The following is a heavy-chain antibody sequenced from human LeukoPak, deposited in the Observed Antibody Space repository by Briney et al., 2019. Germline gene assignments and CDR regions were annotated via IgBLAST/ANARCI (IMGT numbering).Heavy chain of an antibody. CDR1: GGSFSGYY. CDR2: INHSGST. Sequence: PSETLSLTCAVYGGSFSGYYWSWIRQPPGKGLEWIGEINHSGSTNYNPSLKSRVTISVDTSKNQFSLKLSSVTAADTAVYYCARKPRIAARKWYFDLWGRGTLVTDSS. D-gene: IGHD6-6*01. J-gene: IGHJ2*01. V-gene: IGHV4-34*01. CDR3: ARKPRIAARKWYFDL.